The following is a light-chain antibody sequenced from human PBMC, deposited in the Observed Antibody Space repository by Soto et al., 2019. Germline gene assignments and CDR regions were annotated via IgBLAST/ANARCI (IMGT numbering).Light chain of an antibody. CDR1: QSIFSS. V-gene: IGKV1-39*01. J-gene: IGKJ5*01. CDR2: AAS. Sequence: DIQMTQSPFSMSASVGDRVTITCRAGQSIFSSLNWYQHKPGKAPKLLIYAASTLQSGVPSRFRGSGYGTDFTHTISSLTPEDFATYYCQQSYNSPPITFGQGTRLEMK. CDR3: QQSYNSPPIT.